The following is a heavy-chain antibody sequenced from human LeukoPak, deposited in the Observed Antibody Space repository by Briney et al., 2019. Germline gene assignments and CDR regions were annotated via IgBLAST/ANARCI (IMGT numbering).Heavy chain of an antibody. CDR1: GFTFSTYW. CDR3: VRGFGGAAD. V-gene: IGHV3-74*01. D-gene: IGHD1-26*01. Sequence: GGSLRLSCAASGFTFSTYWMHWVRQVPGKGLVWVSRINSDGSSTIYADSVKGRFTISRDNAKNTVYLQMNSLRAEDTAIYYCVRGFGGAADWGQGTQVTVSS. J-gene: IGHJ4*02. CDR2: INSDGSST.